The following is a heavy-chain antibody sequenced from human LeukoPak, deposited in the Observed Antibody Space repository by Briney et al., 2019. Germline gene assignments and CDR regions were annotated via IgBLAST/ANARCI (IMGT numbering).Heavy chain of an antibody. Sequence: SETLSLTCTVAGGSISSSSYYWAWIRQPRGKGLEWIGSVYYNGGTSYTPSLKSRVTMAVDTSKNQFSLRLSSVTAADTAVYYCARGVYDFWSGSRYYYYMDVWGKGTTVTVSS. V-gene: IGHV4-39*07. J-gene: IGHJ6*03. CDR3: ARGVYDFWSGSRYYYYMDV. CDR1: GGSISSSSYY. CDR2: VYYNGGT. D-gene: IGHD3-3*01.